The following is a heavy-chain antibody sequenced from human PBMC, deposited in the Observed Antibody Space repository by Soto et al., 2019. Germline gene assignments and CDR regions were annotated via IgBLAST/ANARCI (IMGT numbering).Heavy chain of an antibody. CDR3: AKRFDDSSTWSFDH. V-gene: IGHV3-23*01. D-gene: IGHD6-6*01. Sequence: GGSLRLSCAASGFTFDNYLMTWVRQAPGKGLEWVAGISGNCARAYYGDSVRGRFIVSRDNSKNTQYLQMNSLRVEDTALYYCAKRFDDSSTWSFDHWGLGTLVTLSS. CDR1: GFTFDNYL. J-gene: IGHJ4*02. CDR2: ISGNCARA.